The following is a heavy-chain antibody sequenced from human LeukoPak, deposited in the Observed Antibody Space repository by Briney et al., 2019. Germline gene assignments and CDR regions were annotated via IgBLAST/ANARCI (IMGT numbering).Heavy chain of an antibody. Sequence: QPGGFLRLSCAASGFTFSNYGMHWVRQAPGKGLEWVSAISGRGDNTYYTDSVKGRFTISRDNSKNTLYLQMNSLRAEDTAVYYCAKGDCSSTSCQRSEYFDYWGQGTLVTVSS. V-gene: IGHV3-23*01. CDR2: ISGRGDNT. CDR1: GFTFSNYG. CDR3: AKGDCSSTSCQRSEYFDY. J-gene: IGHJ4*02. D-gene: IGHD2-2*01.